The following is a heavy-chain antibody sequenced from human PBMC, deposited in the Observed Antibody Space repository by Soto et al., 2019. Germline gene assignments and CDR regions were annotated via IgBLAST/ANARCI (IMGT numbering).Heavy chain of an antibody. CDR1: GYTFTSND. J-gene: IGHJ6*03. CDR3: ARVRQLVGYFYYYMDV. CDR2: MNSNSGNA. V-gene: IGHV1-8*01. D-gene: IGHD6-6*01. Sequence: ASVKVSCKASGYTFTSNDINWVRQATGQGLEWMGCMNSNSGNAGYAQRFQGRVTMTRDTSISTAYMELSGLTSEDTAVYYCARVRQLVGYFYYYMDVWGKGTTVTVSS.